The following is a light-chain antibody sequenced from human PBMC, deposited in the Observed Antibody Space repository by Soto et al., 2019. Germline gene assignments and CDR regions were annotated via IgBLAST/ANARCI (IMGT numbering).Light chain of an antibody. V-gene: IGLV2-14*01. CDR1: SDDVGGFDY. CDR2: EVS. CDR3: SSYTSGTTLLV. J-gene: IGLJ2*01. Sequence: QSALTQPASVFGSPGQSVTISCTGTSDDVGGFDYVSWYQQHPGKAPKLIIYEVSHRPSGISLLFSGSKSDNTASLTISGLQAEDEADYYCSSYTSGTTLLVFGGGTKLTVL.